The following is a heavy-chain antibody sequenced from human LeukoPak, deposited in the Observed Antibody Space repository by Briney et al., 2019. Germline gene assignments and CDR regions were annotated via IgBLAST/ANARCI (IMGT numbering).Heavy chain of an antibody. Sequence: PSETLSLTCTVSGGSISSYYWSWIRQPPGKGLEWIGYIYYSGSTNYNPSLKSRVTISVDTSKNQFSLKLSSVTAADTAVYYCARGDYVWGSYNLVLFPWGQGTLVTVSS. J-gene: IGHJ5*02. D-gene: IGHD3-16*01. CDR1: GGSISSYY. CDR2: IYYSGST. CDR3: ARGDYVWGSYNLVLFP. V-gene: IGHV4-59*01.